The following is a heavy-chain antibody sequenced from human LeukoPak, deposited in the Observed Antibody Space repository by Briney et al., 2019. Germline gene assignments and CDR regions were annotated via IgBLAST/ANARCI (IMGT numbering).Heavy chain of an antibody. Sequence: GGSLRLSCAASGFTFSDVWMSWVRQAPGMGLEWIGRIRSKTHGGTTDYAAPVKGRFAISRDDAKNTLYPQIDSLKTQDTAVDYCGTEGSSPKYFDFWGQGTLVSVSS. J-gene: IGHJ4*02. V-gene: IGHV3-15*01. CDR2: IRSKTHGGTT. D-gene: IGHD1-26*01. CDR3: GTEGSSPKYFDF. CDR1: GFTFSDVW.